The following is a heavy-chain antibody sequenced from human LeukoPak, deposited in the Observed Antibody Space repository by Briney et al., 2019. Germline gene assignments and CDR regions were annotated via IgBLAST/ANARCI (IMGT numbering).Heavy chain of an antibody. CDR2: IYHNGNT. D-gene: IGHD1-26*01. CDR3: ARANSGSSLDY. CDR1: GGSISSGGYS. V-gene: IGHV4-30-2*01. J-gene: IGHJ4*02. Sequence: SQTLSLTCAVSGGSISSGGYSWSWIRQPPGKGLEWIGYIYHNGNTYYSPSLKSRVTISVDRSKNQLSLKLSSVTAADTAVYYCARANSGSSLDYWGQGTLVTVSS.